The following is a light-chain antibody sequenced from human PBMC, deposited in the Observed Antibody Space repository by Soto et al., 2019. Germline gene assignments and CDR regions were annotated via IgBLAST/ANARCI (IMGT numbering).Light chain of an antibody. J-gene: IGLJ2*01. CDR2: DVS. Sequence: QSALTQPRSVSGSPGQSVTISCTGTSSDVGGYNYVSWYQQHPGKAPKLMIYDVSKRPSGVPDRFSGSKSGNTASLTISGLQAEDEADYDCCSSAGSVVFGGGTKVTVL. V-gene: IGLV2-11*01. CDR1: SSDVGGYNY. CDR3: CSSAGSVV.